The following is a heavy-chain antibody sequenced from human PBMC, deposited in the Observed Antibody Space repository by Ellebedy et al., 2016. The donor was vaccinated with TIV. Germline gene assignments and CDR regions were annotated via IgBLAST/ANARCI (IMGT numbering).Heavy chain of an antibody. V-gene: IGHV1-69*13. J-gene: IGHJ4*02. Sequence: SVKVSCXASGGTFSSYAISWVRQAPGQGLEWMGGIIPIFGTANYAQKFQGRVTITADESTSTAYMELSSLRSEDTAVYYCAKDHLPIWGSYIAAPFDYWGQGTLVTVSS. CDR1: GGTFSSYA. CDR3: AKDHLPIWGSYIAAPFDY. CDR2: IIPIFGTA. D-gene: IGHD3-16*01.